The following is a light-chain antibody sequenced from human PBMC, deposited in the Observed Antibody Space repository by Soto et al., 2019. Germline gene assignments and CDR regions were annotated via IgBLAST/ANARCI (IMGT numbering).Light chain of an antibody. J-gene: IGLJ2*01. CDR3: VAGDNSRGGVI. Sequence: QSVLTQPPSASGTPGQRVTISCSGNTSNLESNDIYWYQQLPGMAPKLLLYRNNQRPSGVPDRFSGSKSGTSASLAISGLGWENGADYNCVAGDNSRGGVIFGGGP. V-gene: IGLV1-47*01. CDR2: RNN. CDR1: TSNLESND.